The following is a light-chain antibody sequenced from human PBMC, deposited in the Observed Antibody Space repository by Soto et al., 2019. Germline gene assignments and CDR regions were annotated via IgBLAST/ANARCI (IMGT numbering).Light chain of an antibody. V-gene: IGKV3-20*01. CDR3: QHYGRPLT. Sequence: EIVLTQSPGTLSLSPGGRATLSCRASQSVRSSYLAWYQQRPGQAPRLLIFGASFRATGIPDRFSGSGSGTDFTLTISRLEPEDFVVYYCQHYGRPLTFGGGTKVEIK. J-gene: IGKJ4*01. CDR1: QSVRSSY. CDR2: GAS.